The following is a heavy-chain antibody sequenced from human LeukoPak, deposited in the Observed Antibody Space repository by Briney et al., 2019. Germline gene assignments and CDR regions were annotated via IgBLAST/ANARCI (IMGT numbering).Heavy chain of an antibody. Sequence: PSRTLSLTCTVSGGSISSGGYYWSWIRQPPGKGLEWIGYIYHSGSTYYNPSLKSRVTISVDRSKNQFSLKLSSVPAADTAVYYCARMGIRLFDWLPTYYFDYWGQGTLVTVSS. CDR1: GGSISSGGYY. CDR2: IYHSGST. D-gene: IGHD3-9*01. J-gene: IGHJ4*02. V-gene: IGHV4-30-2*01. CDR3: ARMGIRLFDWLPTYYFDY.